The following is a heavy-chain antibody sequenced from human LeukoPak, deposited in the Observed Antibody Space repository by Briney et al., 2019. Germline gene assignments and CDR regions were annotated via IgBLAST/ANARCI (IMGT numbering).Heavy chain of an antibody. J-gene: IGHJ4*02. CDR2: VDRGCGA. Sequence: GGSLRLSCVVSGFSLSSYYMSWVRQAPGKGLEWVATVDRGCGAYYPDSVKGRFTVSRDNSRNTLYLQISTLRVEDTAVYYCVTYLYQTTRSFDDWGQGTLVTVSS. CDR1: GFSLSSYY. V-gene: IGHV3-23*01. D-gene: IGHD1-1*01. CDR3: VTYLYQTTRSFDD.